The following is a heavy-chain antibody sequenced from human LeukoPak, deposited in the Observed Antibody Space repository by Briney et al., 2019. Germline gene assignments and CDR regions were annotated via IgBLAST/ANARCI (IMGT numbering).Heavy chain of an antibody. Sequence: GASVKVSCKVSGYTLTELSMHWVRQAPGKGLEWMGGFDPEDGETIYAQKFQGRVTMTEDTSTDTAHMELSSLRSEDTAVYYCARGVYYYDSSGYYYTDYWGQGTLVTVSS. D-gene: IGHD3-22*01. CDR1: GYTLTELS. J-gene: IGHJ4*02. CDR3: ARGVYYYDSSGYYYTDY. CDR2: FDPEDGET. V-gene: IGHV1-24*01.